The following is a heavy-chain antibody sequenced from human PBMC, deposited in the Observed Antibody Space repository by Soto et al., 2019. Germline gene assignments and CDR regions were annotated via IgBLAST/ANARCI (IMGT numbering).Heavy chain of an antibody. V-gene: IGHV1-69*04. CDR1: GGTFSSYT. D-gene: IGHD3-3*01. CDR2: IIPILGIA. Sequence: SVKVSCKASGGTFSSYTISWVRQAPGQGLEWMGRIIPILGIANYAQKFQGRVTITADKSTSTAYMELSSLRSEDTAVYYCATDFTIFGVVTRDYYYYMDFWGKRSTVIGSS. J-gene: IGHJ6*03. CDR3: ATDFTIFGVVTRDYYYYMDF.